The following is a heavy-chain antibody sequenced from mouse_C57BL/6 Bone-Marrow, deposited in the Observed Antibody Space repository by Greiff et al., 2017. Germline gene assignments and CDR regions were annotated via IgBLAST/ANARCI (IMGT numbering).Heavy chain of an antibody. CDR1: GFTFSSYG. V-gene: IGHV5-6*01. CDR2: ISSGGSYT. J-gene: IGHJ4*01. Sequence: DVHLVESGGDLVKPGGSLKLSCAASGFTFSSYGMSWVRQTPDKRLEWVATISSGGSYTYYPDSVKGRFTISRDNAKNTLYLQMSSLKSEDTAMYYCARTFTAQATLYYYAMDYWGQGTSVTVSS. CDR3: ARTFTAQATLYYYAMDY. D-gene: IGHD3-2*02.